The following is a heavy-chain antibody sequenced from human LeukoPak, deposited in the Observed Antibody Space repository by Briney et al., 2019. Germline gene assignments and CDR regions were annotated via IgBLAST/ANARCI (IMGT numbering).Heavy chain of an antibody. CDR1: GFTFYNSG. J-gene: IGHJ4*02. D-gene: IGHD1-26*01. Sequence: GGSLRLSCAASGFTFYNSGMGWVRQAPGKGLEWISAISDSGGLTYYADSVKGRFTISRDDSKNTLYLQMNSLKAEDTAVYYCAIEQWELKYWGQGALVTVSS. V-gene: IGHV3-23*01. CDR2: ISDSGGLT. CDR3: AIEQWELKY.